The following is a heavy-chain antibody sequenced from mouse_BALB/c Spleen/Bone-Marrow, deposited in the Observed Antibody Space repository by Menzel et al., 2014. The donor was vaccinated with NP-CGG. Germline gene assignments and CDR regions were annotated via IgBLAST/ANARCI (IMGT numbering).Heavy chain of an antibody. CDR2: IDPANGNT. CDR1: GFNIKDTY. V-gene: IGHV14-3*02. Sequence: EVQLQQSGAELVKPGASVKLSCTASGFNIKDTYMHWVKQRPEQGLEWIGRIDPANGNTKYDPKFQGKATITADTSSNTASLLLSSRTSEDTAVYYCATMIADWYFDVWGAGTTITVSS. J-gene: IGHJ1*01. D-gene: IGHD2-4*01. CDR3: ATMIADWYFDV.